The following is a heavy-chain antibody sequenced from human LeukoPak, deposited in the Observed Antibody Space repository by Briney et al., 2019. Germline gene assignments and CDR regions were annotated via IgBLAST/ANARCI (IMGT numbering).Heavy chain of an antibody. CDR2: IYSGGSM. J-gene: IGHJ3*01. D-gene: IGHD1-26*01. CDR3: ARVLRSYLEAFDV. CDR1: GITVSSNY. Sequence: PGGSLRLSCAASGITVSSNYISWVRQAPGKGLEWVSVIYSGGSMYYADSVKGRFTLSRDNSKNTVYLQMNSLSVEDTAVYYCARVLRSYLEAFDVWGQGTMVTVSS. V-gene: IGHV3-53*01.